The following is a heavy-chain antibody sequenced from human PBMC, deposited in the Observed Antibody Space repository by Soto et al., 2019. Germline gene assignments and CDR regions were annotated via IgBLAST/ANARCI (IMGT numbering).Heavy chain of an antibody. Sequence: GRSLSLSCAASGFTFSNNWMSCVRHSTGNGVKWVANVKQDGSEKYYVDSVKGRFTIARDKPKNSLYLQMNSLRAEDTAVYYCARERASSSTNYYYGMNGWGQGTTVTVSS. V-gene: IGHV3-7*01. CDR2: VKQDGSEK. CDR1: GFTFSNNW. J-gene: IGHJ6*02. D-gene: IGHD6-6*01. CDR3: ARERASSSTNYYYGMNG.